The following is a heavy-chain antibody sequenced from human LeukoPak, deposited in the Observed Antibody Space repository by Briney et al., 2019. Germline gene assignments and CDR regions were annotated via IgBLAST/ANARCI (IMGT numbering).Heavy chain of an antibody. V-gene: IGHV4-59*01. Sequence: SETLSLTCTVSGGSISTYYWSWLRQPPGKGLEWIGYIYYSGSTNYNPSLKSRVIISVDTSKNHFSLNLSSVTAADTAVYYCARGPKTAVTGYFDYWGQGTLVTVSS. J-gene: IGHJ4*02. CDR3: ARGPKTAVTGYFDY. CDR2: IYYSGST. D-gene: IGHD6-13*01. CDR1: GGSISTYY.